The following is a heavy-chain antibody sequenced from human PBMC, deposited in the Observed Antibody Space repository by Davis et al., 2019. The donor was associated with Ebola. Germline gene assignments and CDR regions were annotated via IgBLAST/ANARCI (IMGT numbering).Heavy chain of an antibody. Sequence: NLQGRVTMTTDTSTSTAYMELRSLGSDDTAVYYCARGTSGSFDYWGQGTLVTVSS. J-gene: IGHJ4*02. V-gene: IGHV1-18*01. D-gene: IGHD2-2*01. CDR3: ARGTSGSFDY.